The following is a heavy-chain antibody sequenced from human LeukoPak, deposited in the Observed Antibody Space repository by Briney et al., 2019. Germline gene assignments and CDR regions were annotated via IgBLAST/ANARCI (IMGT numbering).Heavy chain of an antibody. CDR3: ARHGRYCTGDCNSWLDI. J-gene: IGHJ5*02. D-gene: IGHD2-21*02. Sequence: GESLKISCKGSGYSFTNYWIGWVRQMPGKGLECMGVIFPGDSNTRYSPSFQGQVTISVDKSIDTAYLQWSSLKASDTAMYYCARHGRYCTGDCNSWLDIWGQGTLVTVSS. CDR2: IFPGDSNT. V-gene: IGHV5-51*01. CDR1: GYSFTNYW.